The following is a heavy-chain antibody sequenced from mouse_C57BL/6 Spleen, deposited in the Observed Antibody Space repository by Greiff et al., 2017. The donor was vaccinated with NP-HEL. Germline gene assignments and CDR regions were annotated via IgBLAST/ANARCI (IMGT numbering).Heavy chain of an antibody. CDR1: GFTFSSYA. CDR2: ISSGGDYI. CDR3: TRDVQGYCDY. J-gene: IGHJ2*01. Sequence: EVKLVESGEGLVKPGGSLKLSCAASGFTFSSYAMSWVRQTPEKRLEWVAYISSGGDYIYYADTVKGRFTISRDNARNTLYLQMSSLKSEDTAMFYCTRDVQGYCDYWRRRPTLTVLS. V-gene: IGHV5-9-1*02.